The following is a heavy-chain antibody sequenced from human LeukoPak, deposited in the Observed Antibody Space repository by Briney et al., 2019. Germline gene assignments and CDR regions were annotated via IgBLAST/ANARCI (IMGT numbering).Heavy chain of an antibody. J-gene: IGHJ4*02. CDR3: ARDRRGDSSGWYYFDY. D-gene: IGHD6-19*01. Sequence: GGSLRLSCAASGFTFSSYGMHWVRQAPGKGLEWVAVIWYDGSNKYYADSVKGRFIISRDNSKNTLYLQMNSLRAEDTAVYYCARDRRGDSSGWYYFDYWGQGTLVTVSS. V-gene: IGHV3-33*01. CDR2: IWYDGSNK. CDR1: GFTFSSYG.